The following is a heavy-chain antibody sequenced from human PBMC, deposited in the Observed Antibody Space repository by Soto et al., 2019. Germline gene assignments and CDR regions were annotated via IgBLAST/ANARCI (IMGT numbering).Heavy chain of an antibody. D-gene: IGHD3-10*01. J-gene: IGHJ4*02. V-gene: IGHV3-33*06. CDR3: AKAFTMVRGVNPNYFDY. Sequence: PGGSLRLSCAASGFTFSSYGMHWVRQAPGKGLEWVAVIWYDGSNKYYADSVKGRFTISRDNSKNTLYLQMNSLRAEDTAVYYCAKAFTMVRGVNPNYFDYWGQGTLVTVSS. CDR1: GFTFSSYG. CDR2: IWYDGSNK.